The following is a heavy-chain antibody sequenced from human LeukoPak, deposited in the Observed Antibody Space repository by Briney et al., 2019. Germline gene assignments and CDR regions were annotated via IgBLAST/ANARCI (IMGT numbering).Heavy chain of an antibody. V-gene: IGHV4-39*01. D-gene: IGHD2-8*01. Sequence: SETLSLTCTVSGGSISSSSYYWGWIRQPPGKGLEWIGSIYYSGSTYYNPSLKSRVTVSVDTSKNQFSLKLSSVTAADTAVYYCARHVEATKYYSDYWGQGTLVTVSS. J-gene: IGHJ4*02. CDR2: IYYSGST. CDR1: GGSISSSSYY. CDR3: ARHVEATKYYSDY.